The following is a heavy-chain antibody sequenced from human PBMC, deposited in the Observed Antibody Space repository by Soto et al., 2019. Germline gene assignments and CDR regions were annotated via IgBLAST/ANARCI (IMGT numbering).Heavy chain of an antibody. D-gene: IGHD6-19*01. J-gene: IGHJ4*02. CDR1: GFTVRSNY. Sequence: PGGSLGLSCAASGFTVRSNYMSWVRQAPGKGLEWVGRIKRKADVGTTDYAAPVKGRFTISRDDSKNTLYLQMDSLKTEDTAVYYCTLYSGAWYWGQGTMVTVSS. CDR3: TLYSGAWY. CDR2: IKRKADVGTT. V-gene: IGHV3-15*01.